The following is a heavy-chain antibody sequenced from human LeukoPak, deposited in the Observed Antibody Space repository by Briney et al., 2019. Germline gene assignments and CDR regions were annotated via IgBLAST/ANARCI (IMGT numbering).Heavy chain of an antibody. Sequence: GASVKVSCKASGYTFTGYYMHWVRQAPGQGLEWMGWINPNSGGTNYAQKFQGRVTMTRDMSINTAYVELGRLRSDDTAVYYCARDPSSRGNFDYWGQGTLVTVSS. CDR1: GYTFTGYY. CDR2: INPNSGGT. D-gene: IGHD5-24*01. J-gene: IGHJ4*02. V-gene: IGHV1-2*02. CDR3: ARDPSSRGNFDY.